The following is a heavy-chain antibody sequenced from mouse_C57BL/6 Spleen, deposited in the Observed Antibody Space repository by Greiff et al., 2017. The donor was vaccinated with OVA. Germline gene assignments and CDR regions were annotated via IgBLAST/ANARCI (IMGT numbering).Heavy chain of an antibody. Sequence: EVQLQESGGGLVKPGGSLKLSCAASGFTFSSYAMSWVRQTPEKRLEWVATISDGGSYTYYPDNVKGRFTISRDNAKNNLYLQMSHLKSEDTAMYYCARDRSNYQFAYWGQGTLVTVSA. D-gene: IGHD2-5*01. J-gene: IGHJ3*01. CDR1: GFTFSSYA. CDR2: ISDGGSYT. V-gene: IGHV5-4*01. CDR3: ARDRSNYQFAY.